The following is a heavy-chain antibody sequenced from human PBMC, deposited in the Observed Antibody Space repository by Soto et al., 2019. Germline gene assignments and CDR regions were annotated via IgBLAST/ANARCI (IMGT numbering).Heavy chain of an antibody. D-gene: IGHD6-6*01. V-gene: IGHV3-23*01. CDR1: GFTFSSYA. Sequence: EVQLLESGGGLVQPGGSLRLSCTASGFTFSSYAMSWVRQAPGKGLEWVSAISGRGGNTYYADSVKGRFTISRDNSKNTLYLQMNSLRAEDTAVYYCAKSITARPFDYWGQGALVTVSS. CDR2: ISGRGGNT. J-gene: IGHJ4*02. CDR3: AKSITARPFDY.